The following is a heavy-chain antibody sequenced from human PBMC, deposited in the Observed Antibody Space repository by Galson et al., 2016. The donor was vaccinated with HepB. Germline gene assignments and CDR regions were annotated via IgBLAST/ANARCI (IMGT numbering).Heavy chain of an antibody. CDR3: AKDLWGLPLSVEYYYYGMDV. CDR1: GFTFSSHG. CDR2: ISYDGSNK. J-gene: IGHJ6*02. Sequence: SLRLSCAASGFTFSSHGMHWVRQAPGKGLEWVAVISYDGSNKYYADSVKGRFTISRDNSKNTLYLQMNSLRAEDTAVYYCAKDLWGLPLSVEYYYYGMDVWGQGTTVTVSS. D-gene: IGHD3-16*01. V-gene: IGHV3-30*18.